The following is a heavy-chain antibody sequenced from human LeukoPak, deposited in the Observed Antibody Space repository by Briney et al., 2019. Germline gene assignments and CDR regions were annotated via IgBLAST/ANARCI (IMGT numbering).Heavy chain of an antibody. D-gene: IGHD4-23*01. Sequence: NRGESLKISCKGSGYSFTSYWIGWVRQLPGKGLEWMGIIYPGDSDTRYSPSFQGQVTISADKSISTAYLQWSSLKASDTAMYYCARHGQGPLYYGGNSVRSGAFDIWGQGTMVTVSS. J-gene: IGHJ3*02. CDR3: ARHGQGPLYYGGNSVRSGAFDI. CDR2: IYPGDSDT. CDR1: GYSFTSYW. V-gene: IGHV5-51*01.